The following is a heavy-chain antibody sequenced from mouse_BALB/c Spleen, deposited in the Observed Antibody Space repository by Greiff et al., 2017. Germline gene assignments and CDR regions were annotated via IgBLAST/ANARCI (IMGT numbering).Heavy chain of an antibody. CDR1: GFTFSSFG. V-gene: IGHV5-17*02. CDR2: ISSGSSTI. D-gene: IGHD1-1*01. J-gene: IGHJ2*01. CDR3: ARSGTTVVDY. Sequence: DVMLVESGGGLVQPGGSRKLSCAASGFTFSSFGMHWVRQAPEKGLEWVAYISSGSSTIYYADTVKGRFTISRDNPKNTLFLQMTSLRSEDTAMYYCARSGTTVVDYWGQGTTLTVSS.